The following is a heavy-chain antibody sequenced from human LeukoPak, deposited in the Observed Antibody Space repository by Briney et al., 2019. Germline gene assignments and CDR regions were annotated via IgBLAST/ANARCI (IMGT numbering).Heavy chain of an antibody. J-gene: IGHJ5*02. V-gene: IGHV3-21*01. Sequence: GGSLRLSCAASGFTFSSYSMNWVRQAPGKGLEWVSSISSSSSYIYYADSVKGRFTISRDNAKNSLYLQMNSLRAEDTAVYYCARENTCYDILTGYRPLNWFDPWGQGTLVTVSS. D-gene: IGHD3-9*01. CDR2: ISSSSSYI. CDR1: GFTFSSYS. CDR3: ARENTCYDILTGYRPLNWFDP.